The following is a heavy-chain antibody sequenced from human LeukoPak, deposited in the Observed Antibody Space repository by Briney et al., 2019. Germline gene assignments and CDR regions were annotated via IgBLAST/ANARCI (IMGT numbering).Heavy chain of an antibody. CDR3: AKDRTYSAYAALDY. V-gene: IGHV3-9*01. D-gene: IGHD5-12*01. CDR2: ISWNSGSA. CDR1: GFTFDDYS. Sequence: PGRSLRVSCAASGFTFDDYSMHWVRQAPGKGLEWVSGISWNSGSAGYADSVKGRFTISRDSAKNSLYLQMNSLRTEDTALYYCAKDRTYSAYAALDYWGRGTLVTVSS. J-gene: IGHJ4*02.